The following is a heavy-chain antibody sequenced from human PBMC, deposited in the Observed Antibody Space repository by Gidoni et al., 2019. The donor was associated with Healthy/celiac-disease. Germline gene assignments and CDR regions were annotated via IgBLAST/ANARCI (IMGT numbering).Heavy chain of an antibody. CDR2: FGTA. CDR3: ARGMGTISPYYYYYMDV. D-gene: IGHD3-3*01. Sequence: QVQLVQSGAEVKTPGSSVKVSCKASGGTFSSYAIFGTANYAQKFQGRVTITADKSTSTAYMELSSLRSEDTAVYYCARGMGTISPYYYYYMDVWGKGTTVTVSS. V-gene: IGHV1-69*06. CDR1: GGTFSSYA. J-gene: IGHJ6*03.